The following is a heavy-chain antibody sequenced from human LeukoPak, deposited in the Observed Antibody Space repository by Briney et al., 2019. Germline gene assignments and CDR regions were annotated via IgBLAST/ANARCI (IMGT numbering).Heavy chain of an antibody. J-gene: IGHJ4*02. CDR2: IYHSGST. V-gene: IGHV4-30-2*01. CDR3: AGHYYYDSSGSFDY. Sequence: SETLSLTCAVSGGSISSGGYSWSWIRQPPGKGLEWIGYIYHSGSTYYNPSLKSRVTISVDRSKNQFSLKLSSVTAADTAVYYCAGHYYYDSSGSFDYWGQGTLVTVSS. D-gene: IGHD3-22*01. CDR1: GGSISSGGYS.